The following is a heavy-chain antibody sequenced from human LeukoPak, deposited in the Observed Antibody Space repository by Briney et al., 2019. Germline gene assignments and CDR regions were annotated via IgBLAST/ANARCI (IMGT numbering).Heavy chain of an antibody. D-gene: IGHD3-22*01. Sequence: PSETLSLTCSVNRGFFSGHYWTWLRQSPGKGLEWIGEINHLRNAIYNPSLKTRVSMSIDTSKSRVSLNLTSVTAADAAVYFCSREQYHYESSGYSFPDYWGQGTLVAVSS. J-gene: IGHJ4*02. CDR2: INHLRNA. CDR3: SREQYHYESSGYSFPDY. V-gene: IGHV4-34*01. CDR1: RGFFSGHY.